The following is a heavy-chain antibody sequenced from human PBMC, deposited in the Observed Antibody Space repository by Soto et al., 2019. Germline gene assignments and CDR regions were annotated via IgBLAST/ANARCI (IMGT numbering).Heavy chain of an antibody. CDR3: ARGVGWGLRTYYFDY. V-gene: IGHV4-39*01. Sequence: PSETLSLTCTVSGGSISSSSYYWGWIRQPPGKGLEWIGSIYYSGGIYYNPSLKSRVTISVDTSKNQFSLKLSSVPAADTALYYCARGVGWGLRTYYFDYWGQGTLVTVPS. J-gene: IGHJ4*02. CDR1: GGSISSSSYY. D-gene: IGHD1-26*01. CDR2: IYYSGGI.